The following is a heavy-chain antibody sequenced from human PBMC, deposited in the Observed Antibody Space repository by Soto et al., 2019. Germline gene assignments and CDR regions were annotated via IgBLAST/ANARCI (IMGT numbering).Heavy chain of an antibody. CDR1: GFTFTSSA. CDR3: AARASSITIFGVVSRYGDAFDI. Sequence: SVKVSCKASGFTFTSSAMQWVRQARGQRLEWIGWIVVGSGNTNYAQKFQERVTITRDMSTSTAYMELSSLRSEDTAVYYCAARASSITIFGVVSRYGDAFDIWRQGTMVTVSS. CDR2: IVVGSGNT. V-gene: IGHV1-58*02. J-gene: IGHJ3*02. D-gene: IGHD3-3*01.